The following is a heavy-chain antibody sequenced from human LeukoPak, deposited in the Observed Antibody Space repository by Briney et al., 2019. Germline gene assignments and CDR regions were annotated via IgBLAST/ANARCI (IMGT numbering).Heavy chain of an antibody. CDR2: IKQDGSEK. Sequence: GGSLRLSCAASGFTFSSYWMSWVRQAPGKGLEWVANIKQDGSEKYYVDSVKGRFTISRDNAKNSLYLQMTSLRAEDTAVYYCARDTAAGLYYFDYWGQGTLVTVSS. CDR3: ARDTAAGLYYFDY. CDR1: GFTFSSYW. V-gene: IGHV3-7*01. J-gene: IGHJ4*02. D-gene: IGHD6-13*01.